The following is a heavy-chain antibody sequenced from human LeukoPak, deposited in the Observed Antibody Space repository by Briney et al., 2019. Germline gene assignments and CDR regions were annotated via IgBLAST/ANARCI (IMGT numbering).Heavy chain of an antibody. D-gene: IGHD2-15*01. CDR1: LGPLSSYY. V-gene: IGHV4-39*01. J-gene: IGHJ6*02. CDR3: ARQSRNCSGGSCYSHYYFYYGMDV. Sequence: KPTEALLLTFTGPLGPLSSYYWAWIPQPPAKVLEWIGSIHYNGSTYYNPSLKSRVTISVDTSKFQFSMKLSSVTAADTAVYYCARQSRNCSGGSCYSHYYFYYGMDVWGQGTTVTVSS. CDR2: IHYNGST.